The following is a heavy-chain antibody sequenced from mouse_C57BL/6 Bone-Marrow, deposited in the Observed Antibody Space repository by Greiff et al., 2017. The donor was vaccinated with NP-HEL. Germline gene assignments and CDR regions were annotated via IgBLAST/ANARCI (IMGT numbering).Heavy chain of an antibody. V-gene: IGHV5-17*01. CDR1: GFTFSDYG. CDR3: ARPYYGSSWYFDV. CDR2: ISSGSSTI. Sequence: EVQLVESGGGLVKPGGSLKLSCAASGFTFSDYGMHWVRQAPEKGLEWVAYISSGSSTIYYADTVKGRFTISRDNAKNTLFLQMTSLRSEDTAMYYCARPYYGSSWYFDVWGTGTTVTVSS. D-gene: IGHD1-1*01. J-gene: IGHJ1*03.